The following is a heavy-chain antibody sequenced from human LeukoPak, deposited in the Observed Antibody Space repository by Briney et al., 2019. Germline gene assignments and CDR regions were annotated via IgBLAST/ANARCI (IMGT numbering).Heavy chain of an antibody. CDR3: AKDLGYDFWSGYYPEGYFDY. Sequence: GGSLRLSCAASGFTFTSYAMSWVRQAPGKGLEWVTTISDRGGSRNYADSVKGRFTISRDNSKNTLYLQMNSLRAEDTAVYYCAKDLGYDFWSGYYPEGYFDYWGQGTLVTVSS. CDR1: GFTFTSYA. V-gene: IGHV3-23*01. D-gene: IGHD3-3*01. J-gene: IGHJ4*02. CDR2: ISDRGGSR.